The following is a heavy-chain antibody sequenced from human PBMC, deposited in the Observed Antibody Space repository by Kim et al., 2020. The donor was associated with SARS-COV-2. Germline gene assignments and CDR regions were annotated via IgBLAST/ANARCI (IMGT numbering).Heavy chain of an antibody. J-gene: IGHJ4*02. V-gene: IGHV3-30*01. Sequence: YADSVKGRLTITRDNSKNTLYLQMNSLRAEDTAVYYCARALKWELGSYDYWGQGTLVTVSS. CDR3: ARALKWELGSYDY. D-gene: IGHD1-26*01.